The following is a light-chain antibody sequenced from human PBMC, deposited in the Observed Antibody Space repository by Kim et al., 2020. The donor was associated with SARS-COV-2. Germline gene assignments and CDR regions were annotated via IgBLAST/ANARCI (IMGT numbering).Light chain of an antibody. Sequence: QSVLTQPPSVSGAPGQWVTISCTGSSSNIGAGYDVHWYQQLPGTAPKLLIYGNSNRPSGVPDRFSGSKSGTSASLAITGLQAEDEADYYCQSYDSSLSAWVFGGGTQLTVL. CDR3: QSYDSSLSAWV. J-gene: IGLJ2*01. CDR1: SSNIGAGYD. V-gene: IGLV1-40*01. CDR2: GNS.